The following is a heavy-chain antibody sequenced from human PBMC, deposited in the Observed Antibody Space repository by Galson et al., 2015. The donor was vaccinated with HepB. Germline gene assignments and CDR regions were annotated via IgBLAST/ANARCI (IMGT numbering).Heavy chain of an antibody. CDR3: TRERFAGWYEGTDF. V-gene: IGHV3-30*04. CDR1: RFTFSSHT. D-gene: IGHD6-19*01. J-gene: IGHJ4*02. Sequence: SLRLSCAASRFTFSSHTMHWVRQAPGKGLEWVAVISYDGRYTNYANSVKGRFTISRDNSKNTLYLQMNSLRVEDTAMYYCTRERFAGWYEGTDFWGQGTLVTVSS. CDR2: ISYDGRYT.